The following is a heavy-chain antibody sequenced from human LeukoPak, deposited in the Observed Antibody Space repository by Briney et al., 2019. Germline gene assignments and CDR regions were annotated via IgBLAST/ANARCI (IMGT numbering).Heavy chain of an antibody. D-gene: IGHD2-2*01. Sequence: ASVKVSCKASGYTFTGYYMHLVRHAPGQGLEWMGWINPNSGGTNYAQKFQGRVTMTRDTSISTAYMELSRLRSDDTAVYYCARSIACSSTSCYVLSFDYWGQGTLVTVSS. CDR3: ARSIACSSTSCYVLSFDY. CDR2: INPNSGGT. CDR1: GYTFTGYY. V-gene: IGHV1-2*02. J-gene: IGHJ4*02.